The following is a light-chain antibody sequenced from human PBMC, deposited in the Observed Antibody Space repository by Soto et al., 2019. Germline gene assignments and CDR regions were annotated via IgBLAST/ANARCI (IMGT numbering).Light chain of an antibody. V-gene: IGKV3-20*01. CDR2: GAS. Sequence: EVVLTQSPGTLSLSPGERATLSCRSSQSISNNYLAWYQQKPGQAPRLLIYGASSRAPGIPDRFSGGGSGTDFPLTISRLEPEDFAVYYCQHFGSTLWTFGQGTKVEIK. CDR3: QHFGSTLWT. J-gene: IGKJ1*01. CDR1: QSISNNY.